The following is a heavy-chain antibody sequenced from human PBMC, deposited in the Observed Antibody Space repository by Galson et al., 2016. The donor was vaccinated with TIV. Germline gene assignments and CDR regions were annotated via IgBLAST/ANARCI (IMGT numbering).Heavy chain of an antibody. CDR2: INEDGSNI. V-gene: IGHV3-7*01. D-gene: IGHD5-24*01. J-gene: IGHJ4*02. Sequence: SLRLSCAASGFTLRKYWINWVRQAPGKGLEWVANINEDGSNIYYLESVKGRFTISRDDAENSVHLQMNGLRAEDTSKYYCARAMAAIDSYWAQGTLVTVSS. CDR3: ARAMAAIDSY. CDR1: GFTLRKYW.